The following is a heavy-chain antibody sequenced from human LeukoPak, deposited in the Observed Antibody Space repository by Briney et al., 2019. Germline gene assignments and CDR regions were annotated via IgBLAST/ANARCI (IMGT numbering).Heavy chain of an antibody. D-gene: IGHD6-6*01. CDR3: ARGRGAARFVTIEFDY. CDR2: ISHRGST. J-gene: IGHJ4*02. CDR1: GGSFSGYH. V-gene: IGHV4-34*01. Sequence: SETLSLTCAVYGGSFSGYHWSWIRQPPGKGLEWIGEISHRGSTNYNPSLKRRVTMSVDTSKNQFSLKLSSVTAADTAVYYCARGRGAARFVTIEFDYWGQGALVTVSS.